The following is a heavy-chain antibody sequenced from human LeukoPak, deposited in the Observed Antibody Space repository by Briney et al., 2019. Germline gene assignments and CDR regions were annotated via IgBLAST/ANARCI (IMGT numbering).Heavy chain of an antibody. J-gene: IGHJ4*02. CDR1: GFTVSSNY. CDR3: ASRYSGSYYSADY. D-gene: IGHD1-26*01. V-gene: IGHV3-66*01. Sequence: GSLRLSCAASGFTVSSNYMSWVRQAPGKGLEWVSVIYSGGSTYYADSVKGRFTISRDNSKNTLYLQMNSLRAEDTAVYYCASRYSGSYYSADYWGQGTLVTVSS. CDR2: IYSGGST.